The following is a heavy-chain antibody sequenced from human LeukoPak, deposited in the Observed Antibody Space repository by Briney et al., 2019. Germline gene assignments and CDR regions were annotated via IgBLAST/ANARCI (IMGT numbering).Heavy chain of an antibody. CDR1: GFTFSDYY. D-gene: IGHD3-16*02. Sequence: GGSLRLSCAASGFTFSDYYMSWIRQAPGKGLEWVSYISSGGSTIYYADSVKGRFTISRDNAKNSLYLQMNSLRSDDTAVYYCARDGVEGLSGAFGGVIPLDFDYWGQGTLVTVSS. CDR2: ISSGGSTI. CDR3: ARDGVEGLSGAFGGVIPLDFDY. V-gene: IGHV3-11*01. J-gene: IGHJ4*02.